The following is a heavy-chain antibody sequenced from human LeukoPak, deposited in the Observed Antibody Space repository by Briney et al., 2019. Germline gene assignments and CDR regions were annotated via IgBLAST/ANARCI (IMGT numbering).Heavy chain of an antibody. CDR2: IYHSGIT. CDR3: ARTDLIGSFDL. Sequence: SETLSLTCTVSGGSISRGENYWRWIRQPPGKGLEWIGYIYHSGITYYNPSLKGRLTISRDTSKNQFSLKRRSVTVADTAVYYCARTDLIGSFDLWGRGTLVTVSS. V-gene: IGHV4-30-4*01. CDR1: GGSISRGENY. J-gene: IGHJ2*01. D-gene: IGHD2-8*01.